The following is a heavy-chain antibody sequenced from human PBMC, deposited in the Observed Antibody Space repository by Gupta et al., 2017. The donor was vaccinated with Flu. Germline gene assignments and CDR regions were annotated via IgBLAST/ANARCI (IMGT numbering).Heavy chain of an antibody. CDR3: AKSQVQTPLDLRISS. Sequence: GFPFSTYAMHWVRQAPGKGLEWVAVISNDGYDKYYGDSVKGRFTISRDNSKNTLFLQLNSLRSEDTAMYYCAKSQVQTPLDLRISSWGQGIVVTASS. CDR2: ISNDGYDK. CDR1: GFPFSTYA. J-gene: IGHJ1*01. V-gene: IGHV3-30*18. D-gene: IGHD1-1*01.